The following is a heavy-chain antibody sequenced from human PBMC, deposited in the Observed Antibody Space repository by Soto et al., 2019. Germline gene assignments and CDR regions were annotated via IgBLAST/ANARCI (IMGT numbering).Heavy chain of an antibody. V-gene: IGHV1-69*01. D-gene: IGHD2-15*01. Sequence: QEQLVQSVAEVKKPGSSVKVSCKASGGLFSSYPISWVRQVPGHGLEWMGGIIPVFQTAYYTQRFRGRVTITADESTNTAYMELSSLRSEDTAIYYGARGGSGHTWFNEFGGQGTLVTVSS. CDR1: GGLFSSYP. J-gene: IGHJ4*02. CDR3: ARGGSGHTWFNEF. CDR2: IIPVFQTA.